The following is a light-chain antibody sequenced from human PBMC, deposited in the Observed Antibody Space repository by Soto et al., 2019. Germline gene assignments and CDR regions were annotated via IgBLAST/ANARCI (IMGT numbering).Light chain of an antibody. CDR2: DTS. J-gene: IGKJ1*01. V-gene: IGKV3-20*01. CDR3: HQYGSSPTT. CDR1: QGIGDT. Sequence: EIVLTQSPGTLSLSPGERATLSCRASQGIGDTLAWYQHKPGQTPRLLIYDTSTRATGIPDRFSGSGSGTDFTLTISRLEPEDFAVYYCHQYGSSPTTLGQGTKVDIK.